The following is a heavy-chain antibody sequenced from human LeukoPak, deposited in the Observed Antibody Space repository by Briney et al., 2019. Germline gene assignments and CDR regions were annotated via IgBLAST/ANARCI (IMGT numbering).Heavy chain of an antibody. D-gene: IGHD3-9*01. V-gene: IGHV3-7*01. CDR3: ARGGYYNILTGFRGRILGFDY. CDR2: IKQDGSEK. J-gene: IGHJ4*02. CDR1: GFTFISYW. Sequence: GGSLRLSCAASGFTFISYWMSWVRQAPGKGLEWVANIKQDGSEKYYVDSVKGRFTISRDNAKNSLYLQMNSLRAEDTAVYYCARGGYYNILTGFRGRILGFDYWGQGTLVTVSS.